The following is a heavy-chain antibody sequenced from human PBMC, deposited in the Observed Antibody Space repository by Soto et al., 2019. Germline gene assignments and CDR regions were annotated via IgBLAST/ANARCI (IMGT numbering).Heavy chain of an antibody. Sequence: SETLSLTCTVSGGSISSGYYYWSWIRQPPGKGLEWLGYIYYSGSTNYNPSLKSRVTISVDTPKNQLSLKLSSVTAADTAVYYCARTYGSGSRGTLDIWGQGTMVTVSS. CDR3: ARTYGSGSRGTLDI. CDR1: GGSISSGYYY. D-gene: IGHD3-10*01. V-gene: IGHV4-30-4*01. CDR2: IYYSGST. J-gene: IGHJ3*02.